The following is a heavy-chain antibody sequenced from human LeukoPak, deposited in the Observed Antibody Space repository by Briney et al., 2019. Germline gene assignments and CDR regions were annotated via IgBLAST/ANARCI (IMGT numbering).Heavy chain of an antibody. CDR3: ARDKVAGLDY. CDR1: GGSISSSSYY. J-gene: IGHJ4*02. D-gene: IGHD1-14*01. Sequence: SETLSLTCTVSGGSISSSSYYWGWIRQPPGKGLEWIGSIYYSGSTYYNPSLKSRVTISVDKSKNQFSLKLSSVTAADTAVYYCARDKVAGLDYWGQGTLVTVSS. CDR2: IYYSGST. V-gene: IGHV4-39*07.